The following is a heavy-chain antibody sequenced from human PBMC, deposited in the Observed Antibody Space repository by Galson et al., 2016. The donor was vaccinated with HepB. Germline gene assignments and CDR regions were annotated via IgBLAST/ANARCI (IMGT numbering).Heavy chain of an antibody. Sequence: SLRLSCAASGFTFSSHWMHWVRQAPGKGLEWVSAISGSGVNAHYADSVKGRFTISRDNSKNTLYLQMNSLGAEDTAIYYCAVRYSSIWYFQHWGRGTLVSVSS. CDR1: GFTFSSHW. CDR3: AVRYSSIWYFQH. CDR2: ISGSGVNA. V-gene: IGHV3-23*01. J-gene: IGHJ1*01. D-gene: IGHD6-13*01.